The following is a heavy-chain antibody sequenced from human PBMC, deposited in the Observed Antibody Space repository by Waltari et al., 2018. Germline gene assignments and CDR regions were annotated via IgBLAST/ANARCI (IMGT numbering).Heavy chain of an antibody. V-gene: IGHV1-46*01. D-gene: IGHD3-3*01. CDR3: ARDLSNYDFWSGRNYYFDY. CDR1: GYTFTSYY. J-gene: IGHJ4*02. CDR2: INPSGGST. Sequence: QVQLVQSGAEVKKPGASVKVSCKASGYTFTSYYMHWVRQAPGQGLEWMGIINPSGGSTSYAQKFQGRVTMTRDTSTSTVYMELSSLRSEDTAVYYCARDLSNYDFWSGRNYYFDYWGQGTLVTVSS.